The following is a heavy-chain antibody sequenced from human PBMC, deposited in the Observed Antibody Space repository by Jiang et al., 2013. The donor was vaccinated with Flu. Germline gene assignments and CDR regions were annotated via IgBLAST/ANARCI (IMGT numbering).Heavy chain of an antibody. Sequence: GAEVKKPGASVKVSCKTSADTVPTSAITWVRQAPGQGLEWMGWLSLYNENTNYSPSFQGRVSMTTDTSTNTAYMELSSLRSEDTAVYYCATDIVGATGLFSYWGQGTLVTVSS. J-gene: IGHJ4*02. V-gene: IGHV1-18*04. CDR3: ATDIVGATGLFSY. CDR2: LSLYNENT. CDR1: ADTVPTSA. D-gene: IGHD1-26*01.